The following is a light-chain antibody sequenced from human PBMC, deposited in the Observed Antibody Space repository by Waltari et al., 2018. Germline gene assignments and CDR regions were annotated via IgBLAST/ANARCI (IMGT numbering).Light chain of an antibody. V-gene: IGKV1-39*01. CDR1: QSVNNY. J-gene: IGKJ2*01. Sequence: IQMTQSPSSLSASVVDRVTITCRASQSVNNYLHWYQQKAGKAPKLLIYGASSLHSGVPSRFSGGGSGTDFTLTISGLQAEDFATYYCEQGYVTPRTFGQGTKLEI. CDR2: GAS. CDR3: EQGYVTPRT.